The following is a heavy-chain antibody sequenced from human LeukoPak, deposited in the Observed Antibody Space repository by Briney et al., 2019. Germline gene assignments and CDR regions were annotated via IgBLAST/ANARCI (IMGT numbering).Heavy chain of an antibody. V-gene: IGHV3-21*01. Sequence: GGSLRLSCAASGFTFDDYAMHWVRQAPGKGLEWVSSISSSSSYIYYADSVKGRFTISRDNAKNSLYLQMNSLRAEDTAVYYCAREGQWELLGEYFDYWGQGTLVTVSS. CDR3: AREGQWELLGEYFDY. D-gene: IGHD1-26*01. J-gene: IGHJ4*02. CDR2: ISSSSSYI. CDR1: GFTFDDYA.